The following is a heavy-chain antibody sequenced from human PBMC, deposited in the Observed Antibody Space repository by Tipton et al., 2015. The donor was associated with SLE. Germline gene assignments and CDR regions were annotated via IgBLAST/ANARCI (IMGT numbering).Heavy chain of an antibody. Sequence: SLRLSCAASGFTFTFSSYAMTWVRQAPGKGLEWVSGISGSGGSTYYADSVKGRFTISRDNSKNTLYLQMNSLRAEDTAVYYCARGNTPGYFDLWGRGTLVTVSS. V-gene: IGHV3-23*01. J-gene: IGHJ2*01. CDR2: ISGSGGST. D-gene: IGHD1/OR15-1a*01. CDR3: ARGNTPGYFDL. CDR1: GFTFTFSSYA.